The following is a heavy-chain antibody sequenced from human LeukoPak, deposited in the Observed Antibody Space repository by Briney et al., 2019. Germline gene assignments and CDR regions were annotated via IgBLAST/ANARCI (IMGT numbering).Heavy chain of an antibody. CDR3: ARDVDYDFWSGYLY. V-gene: IGHV1-2*02. CDR2: INPNSGGT. D-gene: IGHD3-3*01. J-gene: IGHJ4*02. Sequence: ASVKVSCKASGYTFTGYYMHWVRQAPGQGLEWMGWINPNSGGTNYAQKFQGRVTMTRDTSISTAYMELSRLRSDDTAVYYCARDVDYDFWSGYLYWGQGTLVTVSS. CDR1: GYTFTGYY.